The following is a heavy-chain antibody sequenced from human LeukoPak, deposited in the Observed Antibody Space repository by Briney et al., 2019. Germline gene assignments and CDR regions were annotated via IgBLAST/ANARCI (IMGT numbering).Heavy chain of an antibody. D-gene: IGHD2-2*01. V-gene: IGHV3-9*01. J-gene: IGHJ6*02. CDR3: AKDIGSSRYYGMDV. Sequence: SLRLSCAASGCTFDYYAIHWVRQVPGKGLEWVSGISWNGGSIGYADSVKGRFTISRDNAKNSLYLQMNSLRAEDTALYYCAKDIGSSRYYGMDVWGQGTTVTVSS. CDR2: ISWNGGSI. CDR1: GCTFDYYA.